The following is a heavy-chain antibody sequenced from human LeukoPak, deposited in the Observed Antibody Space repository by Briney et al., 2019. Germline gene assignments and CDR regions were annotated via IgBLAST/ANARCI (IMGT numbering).Heavy chain of an antibody. D-gene: IGHD5-18*01. CDR3: ARGYSYGYLQYYFDY. V-gene: IGHV4-34*01. CDR1: GGSFSGYY. Sequence: SETLSLTCAVYGGSFSGYYWSWIRQPPGKGLEWIGEINHSGSTNYNPSLKGRVTISVDTSKNQFSLKLSSVTAADTAVYYCARGYSYGYLQYYFDYWGQGTLVTVSS. J-gene: IGHJ4*02. CDR2: INHSGST.